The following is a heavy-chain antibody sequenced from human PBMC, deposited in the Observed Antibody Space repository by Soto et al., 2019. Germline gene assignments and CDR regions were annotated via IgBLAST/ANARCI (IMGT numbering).Heavy chain of an antibody. CDR3: AHRRGFGELLY. J-gene: IGHJ4*02. CDR1: GFSLSTSGVG. V-gene: IGHV2-5*02. CDR2: IYWDDNK. Sequence: QITLKESGPTLVKPTQTLTLTCTFSGFSLSTSGVGVGWIRQPPGKALEWLALIYWDDNKLYSPSLKSRLTVTKDNSKNQVVLTMINMDPVDTATYYCAHRRGFGELLYWGQGTLVTVSS. D-gene: IGHD3-10*01.